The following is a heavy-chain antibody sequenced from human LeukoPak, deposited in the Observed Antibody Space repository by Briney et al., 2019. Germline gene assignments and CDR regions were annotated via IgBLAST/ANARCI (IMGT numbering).Heavy chain of an antibody. J-gene: IGHJ4*02. D-gene: IGHD1-1*01. Sequence: PGVSLRLSCAASGFTFSNAWMNWVRQAPGKGLEWVGRIKSKTDGGTTDYAAPVKGRFTISRDDSKNTLYLQMNSLKTEDTAVYYCTTDNSGNDGPSHWGQGTLVTVSS. CDR1: GFTFSNAW. CDR3: TTDNSGNDGPSH. CDR2: IKSKTDGGTT. V-gene: IGHV3-15*07.